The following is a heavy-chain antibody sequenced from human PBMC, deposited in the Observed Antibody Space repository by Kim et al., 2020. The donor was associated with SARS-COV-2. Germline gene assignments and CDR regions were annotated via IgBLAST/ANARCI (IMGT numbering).Heavy chain of an antibody. J-gene: IGHJ4*02. D-gene: IGHD3-3*01. CDR1: GYSFTTYW. CDR2: IYPGDSDT. V-gene: IGHV5-51*01. CDR3: ARRDDFLSGSPDY. Sequence: GESLKISCKGFGYSFTTYWIAWVRQMPGKGLEWMGIIYPGDSDTRYSPSFQGQVTISADKSISTAYLQWSSLKASDTAIYYCARRDDFLSGSPDYWGQGTLVTVSS.